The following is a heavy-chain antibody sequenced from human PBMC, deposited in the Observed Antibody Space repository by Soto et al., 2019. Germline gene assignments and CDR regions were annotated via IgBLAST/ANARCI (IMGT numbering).Heavy chain of an antibody. V-gene: IGHV3-23*01. Sequence: EVQLLESGGGLVQPGGSLRLSCAASGFTFSAYAMSWVRQAPGKGLEWVSSINVDDSTYYADSVKGRFTISRDNSKSTVFLELSSRRVEDTVTFYCAKNYYFDHWGQGTQVTVSS. CDR3: AKNYYFDH. CDR1: GFTFSAYA. CDR2: INVDDST. J-gene: IGHJ4*02.